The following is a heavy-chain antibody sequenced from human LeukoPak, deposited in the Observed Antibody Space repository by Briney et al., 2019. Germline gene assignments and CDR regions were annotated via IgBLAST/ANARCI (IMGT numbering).Heavy chain of an antibody. CDR1: GFTFSSYS. CDR2: ISSSSYI. Sequence: GGSLRLSCAASGFTFSSYSMNLVRQAPGKGLEWVSSISSSSYIYYADSVKGRFTISRDNAKNSLYLQMNSLRAEDTAVYYCARTPGDYGDTDVWGQGTTVTVSS. D-gene: IGHD4-17*01. CDR3: ARTPGDYGDTDV. V-gene: IGHV3-21*01. J-gene: IGHJ6*02.